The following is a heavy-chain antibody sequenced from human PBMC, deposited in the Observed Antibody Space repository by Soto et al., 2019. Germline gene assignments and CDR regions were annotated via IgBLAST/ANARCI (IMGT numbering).Heavy chain of an antibody. CDR1: GFTFSSYW. CDR3: AKGGRQWLVTSDFNY. V-gene: IGHV3-30*18. Sequence: GSLRLSCEGSGFTFSSYWMSWVRQAPGKGLEWVAVVSHDGRNTHYADSVKGRFTISRDSSKNTVSLEMTSLRAEDTAVYYCAKGGRQWLVTSDFNYWGQGALVTVSS. J-gene: IGHJ4*02. CDR2: VSHDGRNT. D-gene: IGHD6-19*01.